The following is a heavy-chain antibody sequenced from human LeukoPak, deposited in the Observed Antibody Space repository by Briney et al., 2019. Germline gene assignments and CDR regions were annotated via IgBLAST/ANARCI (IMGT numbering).Heavy chain of an antibody. D-gene: IGHD2-21*02. CDR1: GFTFSSAW. CDR2: IKSKTDGGTT. Sequence: GGSLRLSCAASGFTFSSAWMSWVRQAPGKGLEWVGRIKSKTDGGTTDYAAPVKGRFTISRDDSINTLYLQMNSLKTEDTAVYYCTADFRAGVCSGDCFNYWGQGTLVTVSS. CDR3: TADFRAGVCSGDCFNY. J-gene: IGHJ4*02. V-gene: IGHV3-15*01.